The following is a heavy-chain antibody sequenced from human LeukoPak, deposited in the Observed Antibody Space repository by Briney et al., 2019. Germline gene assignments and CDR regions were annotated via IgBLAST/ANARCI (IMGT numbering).Heavy chain of an antibody. CDR1: GFTFNSYA. V-gene: IGHV3-23*01. CDR3: AKDGAYYDFWSGYRHEHPYYFDY. CDR2: TSGSGGST. Sequence: GGSLRLSCAASGFTFNSYAMSWVRQAPGKGLEWVSATSGSGGSTYYADSVKGRFTISRDNSKNTLYLQMNSLRAEDTALYYCAKDGAYYDFWSGYRHEHPYYFDYWGQGTLVTVSS. D-gene: IGHD3-3*01. J-gene: IGHJ4*02.